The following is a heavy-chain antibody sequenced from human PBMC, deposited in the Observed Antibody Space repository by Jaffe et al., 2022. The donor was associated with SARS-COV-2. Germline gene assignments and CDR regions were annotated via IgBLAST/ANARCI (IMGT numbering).Heavy chain of an antibody. CDR3: ARDRVRPPIVGATREIDY. V-gene: IGHV3-30*04. J-gene: IGHJ4*02. D-gene: IGHD1-26*01. CDR1: GFTFRSYA. CDR2: ISYDGSNK. Sequence: QVQLVESGGGGVQPGRSLRLSCAASGFTFRSYAMHWVRQAPGKGLEWVAVISYDGSNKYYAESVKGRFTISRDNSKNTLYLQMNSLRVEDTALYYCARDRVRPPIVGATREIDYWGQGTLVTVSS.